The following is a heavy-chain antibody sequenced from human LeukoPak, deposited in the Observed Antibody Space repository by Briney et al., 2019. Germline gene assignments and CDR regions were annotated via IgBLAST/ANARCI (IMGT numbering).Heavy chain of an antibody. D-gene: IGHD3-10*01. J-gene: IGHJ6*02. V-gene: IGHV4-59*08. CDR3: ARHQLMVWGVYYYYGMDV. CDR1: GGSISSYY. Sequence: SETLSLTCTGSGGSISSYYWSWIRQPPGKGLEWIGYIYYSGSTNYNPSLKSRVTISVDTSKNQFSLTLSSVTAADTAMYYCARHQLMVWGVYYYYGMDVWGPGPTVTVSS. CDR2: IYYSGST.